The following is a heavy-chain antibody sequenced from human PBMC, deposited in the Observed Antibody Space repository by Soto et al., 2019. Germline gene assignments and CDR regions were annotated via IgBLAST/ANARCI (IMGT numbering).Heavy chain of an antibody. V-gene: IGHV1-3*01. CDR1: GYTFTSYA. CDR2: INAGNGNT. Sequence: GASVKVSCKASGYTFTSYAMHWVRQAPGQRLEWMGWINAGNGNTKYSQKFQGRVTITRDTSASTAYMELSSLRSEDTAVYYCARDQYVGAAGTSSHDRYYYYGMDVWGQGTTVTVSS. J-gene: IGHJ6*02. CDR3: ARDQYVGAAGTSSHDRYYYYGMDV. D-gene: IGHD6-13*01.